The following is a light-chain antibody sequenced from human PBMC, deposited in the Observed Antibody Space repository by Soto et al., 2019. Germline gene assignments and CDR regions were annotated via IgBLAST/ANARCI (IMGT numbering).Light chain of an antibody. CDR3: QQYYSTPT. V-gene: IGKV4-1*01. CDR1: QSVLYSSNNKNY. Sequence: DRVLAQSPDSLAVSLGERATINCKSSQSVLYSSNNKNYLAWYQQKPGQPPKLLIYWASTRESGVPDRFSGSGSGTDFTLTISSLQAEDVAVYYCQQYYSTPTFGQGTRLEIK. J-gene: IGKJ5*01. CDR2: WAS.